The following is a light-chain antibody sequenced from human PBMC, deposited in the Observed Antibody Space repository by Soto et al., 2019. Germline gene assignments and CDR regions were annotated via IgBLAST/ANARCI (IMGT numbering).Light chain of an antibody. V-gene: IGLV2-23*02. Sequence: QSVLTQPASVSGSPGQSITISCTATSSDVGSFNYVSWYQHHPGKAPKLMIYEVTSRPSGVSNRFSGSKSGNTASLTISGLQTEDEADYYCCSYAGGRTYLFGTGTKVTVL. CDR1: SSDVGSFNY. J-gene: IGLJ1*01. CDR3: CSYAGGRTYL. CDR2: EVT.